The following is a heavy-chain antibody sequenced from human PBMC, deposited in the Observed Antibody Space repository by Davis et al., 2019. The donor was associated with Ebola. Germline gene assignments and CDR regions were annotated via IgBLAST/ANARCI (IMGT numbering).Heavy chain of an antibody. J-gene: IGHJ3*02. CDR1: GYTFTSYY. CDR3: ARGGAYSGSYDDAFDI. Sequence: ASVKVSCKASGYTFTSYYMHWVRQAPGQGLEWMGWISAYNGNTNHAQKLQGRVTMTTDTSTSTAYMELRSLRSDDTAVYYCARGGAYSGSYDDAFDIWGQGTMVTVSS. D-gene: IGHD1-26*01. CDR2: ISAYNGNT. V-gene: IGHV1-18*04.